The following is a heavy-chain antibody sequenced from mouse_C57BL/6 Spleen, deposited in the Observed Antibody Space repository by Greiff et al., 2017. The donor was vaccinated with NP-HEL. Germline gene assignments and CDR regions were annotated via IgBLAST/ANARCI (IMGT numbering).Heavy chain of an antibody. CDR1: GFTFTDYG. J-gene: IGHJ3*01. CDR2: IGSGSSTI. Sequence: EVQLQESGGGLVKPGGSLKLSCAASGFTFTDYGMHWVRQAPEKGLEWVGYIGSGSSTIYYADTVKGRFTLSRDNTKNTLFLQMTSLRSEDTAMDYCARTYGYDGWFAYWGQGTPVTVSA. V-gene: IGHV5-17*01. D-gene: IGHD2-2*01. CDR3: ARTYGYDGWFAY.